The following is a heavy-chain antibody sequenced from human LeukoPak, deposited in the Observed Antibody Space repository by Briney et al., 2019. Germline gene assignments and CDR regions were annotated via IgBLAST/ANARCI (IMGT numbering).Heavy chain of an antibody. V-gene: IGHV4-39*01. CDR1: SGSISTSNYY. J-gene: IGHJ4*02. D-gene: IGHD3-16*01. CDR2: IFYSGST. Sequence: PSETLSLTCTVSSGSISTSNYYWGWVRQPPGKALEWIGNIFYSGSTYYSPSLKSRVTISLDTSRNQFSLKLNSVTAADTAVYYCARHVTSGVYYFDYWGQGALVTVSS. CDR3: ARHVTSGVYYFDY.